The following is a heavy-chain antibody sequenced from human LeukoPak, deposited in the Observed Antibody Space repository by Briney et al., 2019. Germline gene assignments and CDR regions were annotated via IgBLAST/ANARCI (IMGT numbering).Heavy chain of an antibody. CDR2: IYYSGSS. Sequence: SETLSLTCTVSGGSISSSSYYWGWLRHPPGKGLEWTGSIYYSGSSYSNPPLKVRVTIYVDTSKNQVSLKLSSVTAADTAVYYFARHAHYGGNAGLIEYWGQGTLVTVSS. D-gene: IGHD4-23*01. CDR1: GGSISSSSYY. V-gene: IGHV4-39*01. CDR3: ARHAHYGGNAGLIEY. J-gene: IGHJ4*02.